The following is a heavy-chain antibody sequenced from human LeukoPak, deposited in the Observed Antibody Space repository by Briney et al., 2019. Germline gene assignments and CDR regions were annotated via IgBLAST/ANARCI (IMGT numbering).Heavy chain of an antibody. J-gene: IGHJ4*02. CDR2: IRYDGSNK. D-gene: IGHD5-18*01. Sequence: GGSLRLSCAASGFTFSSYGMYWVRQAPGKGLEWVAFIRYDGSNKYYADSVKGRFTISRDNSKNTVYLQMNSLRAEDTAVYYCAKERDTAMVTIDYWGQGTLVTVSS. CDR3: AKERDTAMVTIDY. CDR1: GFTFSSYG. V-gene: IGHV3-30*02.